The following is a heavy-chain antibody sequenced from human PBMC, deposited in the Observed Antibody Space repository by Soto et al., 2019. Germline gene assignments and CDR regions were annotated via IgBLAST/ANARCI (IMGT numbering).Heavy chain of an antibody. CDR3: ARGYCSSTSCYTSAFDL. V-gene: IGHV6-1*01. J-gene: IGHJ3*01. CDR2: TYYRSKWYN. CDR1: GDSVSSNSAA. Sequence: PSQTLSLTCAISGDSVSSNSAAWNWIRQSPSRGLEWLGRTYYRSKWYNDYAVSVKSRITINPDTSKNQFSLQLNSVTPEDTAVYYCARGYCSSTSCYTSAFDLWGQGTMVT. D-gene: IGHD2-2*02.